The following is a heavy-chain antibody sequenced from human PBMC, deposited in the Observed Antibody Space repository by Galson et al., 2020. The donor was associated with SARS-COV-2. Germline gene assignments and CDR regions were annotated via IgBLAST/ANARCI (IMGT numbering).Heavy chain of an antibody. CDR3: ARDTWKTERYTDCYIDY. CDR2: IDGASSVI. J-gene: IGHJ4*02. Sequence: GGSLRLSCAASGLTFNMFPMNWLRQAPGKGLEWVAYIDGASSVIYYADSVKGRFTISRDNAQNSLYLQMNSLRAEDTAVYYCARDTWKTERYTDCYIDYWGQGTLVTVSS. CDR1: GLTFNMFP. V-gene: IGHV3-48*04. D-gene: IGHD5-18*01.